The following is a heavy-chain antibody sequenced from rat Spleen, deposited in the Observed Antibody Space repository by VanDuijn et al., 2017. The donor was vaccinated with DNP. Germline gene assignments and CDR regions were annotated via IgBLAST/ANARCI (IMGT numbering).Heavy chain of an antibody. Sequence: QVQLKESGPGLVQPSRTLSLTCTVSGFSLTNYGVSWVRQPPGKGLEWIAAIWGGGSTDYNSALKSRIRISRDTSKSQVLLKMSSLQTEDTAMYFCARWQLYLSYFDYWGQGVMVTVSS. J-gene: IGHJ2*01. V-gene: IGHV2-16*01. CDR1: GFSLTNYG. CDR2: IWGGGST. CDR3: ARWQLYLSYFDY. D-gene: IGHD1-2*01.